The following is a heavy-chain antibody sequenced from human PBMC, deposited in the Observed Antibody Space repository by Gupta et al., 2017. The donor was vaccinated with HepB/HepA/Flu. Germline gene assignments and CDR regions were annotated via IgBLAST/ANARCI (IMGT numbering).Heavy chain of an antibody. D-gene: IGHD3-10*01. CDR3: ARDGLYGLGSYNPTTYGMDV. J-gene: IGHJ6*04. CDR2: IYYSGTT. Sequence: GKGLEWIGNIYYSGTTYYNPYLKSRVTISADTSKNQFSLKLSSVTDSDTAVYYCARDGLYGLGSYNPTTYGMDVWGKGTTVTVSS. V-gene: IGHV4-31*02.